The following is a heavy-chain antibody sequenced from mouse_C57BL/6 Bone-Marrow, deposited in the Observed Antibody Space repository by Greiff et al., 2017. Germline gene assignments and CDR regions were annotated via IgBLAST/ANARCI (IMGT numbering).Heavy chain of an antibody. CDR2: IDPSDSYT. J-gene: IGHJ2*01. CDR3: ARWDGNYVGYY. Sequence: VKLQQPGAELVMPGASVKLSCQASGYTFTSYWMHWVKQRPGQGLEWIGEIDPSDSYTNYNQKFKGKSTLTVDKSSSTAYMQLSSLTSEDSAVYYCARWDGNYVGYYWGQGTTLTVSS. D-gene: IGHD2-1*01. V-gene: IGHV1-69*01. CDR1: GYTFTSYW.